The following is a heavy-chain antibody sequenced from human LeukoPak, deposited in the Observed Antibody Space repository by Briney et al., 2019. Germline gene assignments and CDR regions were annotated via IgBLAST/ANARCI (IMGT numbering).Heavy chain of an antibody. D-gene: IGHD2-8*01. CDR2: MNPNSGNT. J-gene: IGHJ3*02. V-gene: IGHV1-8*03. CDR1: GYTFTSYD. Sequence: ASVKVSCKASGYTFTSYDINWVRQATGQGLEWMGRMNPNSGNTGYAQKFQGRVTITADKLTSTAYMELSSLRSEDTAVYYCARALDCTNGVCFGDDAFDIWGQGTMVTVSS. CDR3: ARALDCTNGVCFGDDAFDI.